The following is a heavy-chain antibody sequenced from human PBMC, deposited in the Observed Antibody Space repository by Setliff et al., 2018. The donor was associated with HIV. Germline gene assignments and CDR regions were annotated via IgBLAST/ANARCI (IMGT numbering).Heavy chain of an antibody. CDR3: ASRGIVEVTISMPDEYFVH. V-gene: IGHV4-59*11. J-gene: IGHJ1*01. D-gene: IGHD2-15*01. Sequence: TLSLTCTVSGDPINSHYWSWIRQPPGEGLEWIGHISYNEYTNYNPSLKSRVTISLDTSKKHFSLDLYSVTAADTAVYYCASRGIVEVTISMPDEYFVHWGHGTLVTVSS. CDR1: GDPINSHY. CDR2: ISYNEYT.